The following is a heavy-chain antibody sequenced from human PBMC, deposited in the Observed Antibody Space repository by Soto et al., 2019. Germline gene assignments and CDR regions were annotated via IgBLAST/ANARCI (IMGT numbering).Heavy chain of an antibody. CDR1: GYTFTSYY. CDR2: INPGGGST. V-gene: IGHV1-46*03. Sequence: ASVKVSCKASGYTFTSYYMHWVRQAPGQGLEWMGIINPGGGSTSYAQKFHGRVTMTRDTSTSTVYMELSSLRSEDTAVYYCARVLQQVVQYYYYYGMDVWGQGTTVTVSS. D-gene: IGHD6-13*01. CDR3: ARVLQQVVQYYYYYGMDV. J-gene: IGHJ6*02.